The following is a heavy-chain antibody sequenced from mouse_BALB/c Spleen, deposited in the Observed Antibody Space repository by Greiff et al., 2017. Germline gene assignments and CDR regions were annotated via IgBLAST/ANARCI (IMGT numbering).Heavy chain of an antibody. V-gene: IGHV1-4*01. CDR3: ASHGDRLRREGPYYYAMDY. Sequence: QVQLQQSGAELARPGASVKMSCKASGYTFTSYTMHWVKQRPGQGLEWIGYINPSSGYTNYNQKFKDKATLTADKSSSTAYMQLSSLTSEDSAVYYCASHGDRLRREGPYYYAMDYWGQGTSVTVSS. D-gene: IGHD2-4*01. CDR2: INPSSGYT. CDR1: GYTFTSYT. J-gene: IGHJ4*01.